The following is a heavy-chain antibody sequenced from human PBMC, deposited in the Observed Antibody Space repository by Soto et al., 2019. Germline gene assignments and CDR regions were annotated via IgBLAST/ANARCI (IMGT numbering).Heavy chain of an antibody. J-gene: IGHJ4*02. CDR1: GFTFSSYG. CDR2: ISYDGSNK. D-gene: IGHD5-18*01. Sequence: PGGSLRLSCAASGFTFSSYGMHWVRQAPGKGLEWVAVISYDGSNKYYADSVKGRFTISRDNSKNTLYLQMNSLRAEDTAVYYCAKDLRGSGTAMATRYYWGQGTLVTVSS. V-gene: IGHV3-30*18. CDR3: AKDLRGSGTAMATRYY.